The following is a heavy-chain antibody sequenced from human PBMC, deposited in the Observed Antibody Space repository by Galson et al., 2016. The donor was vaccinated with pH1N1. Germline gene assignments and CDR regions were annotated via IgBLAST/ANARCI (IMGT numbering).Heavy chain of an antibody. CDR3: AREGRYYGSGSSYYYYMDV. V-gene: IGHV1-69*04. CDR1: GGNFSSYA. CDR2: IIPIVDIA. J-gene: IGHJ6*03. Sequence: SVKVSCKASGGNFSSYAISWVRQAPGQGLEWMGRIIPIVDIANYAQKFQGRVTITADGSTSTAYMELSSLRSEDTAVYFCAREGRYYGSGSSYYYYMDVWGKGTTVTVSS. D-gene: IGHD3-10*01.